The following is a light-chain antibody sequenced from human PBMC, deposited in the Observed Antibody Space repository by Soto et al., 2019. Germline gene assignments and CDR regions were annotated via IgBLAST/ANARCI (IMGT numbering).Light chain of an antibody. Sequence: QSALTQPASVSGSPGQSITISCTGTSSDVGSHNYVSWYQQHPGEAPKLMIYDVTKRPSGVSNRFSGSKSGNTASLTISGLHEVDEADYYCSSPTNSSPYVFGTGTKLTVL. CDR2: DVT. J-gene: IGLJ1*01. V-gene: IGLV2-14*03. CDR3: SSPTNSSPYV. CDR1: SSDVGSHNY.